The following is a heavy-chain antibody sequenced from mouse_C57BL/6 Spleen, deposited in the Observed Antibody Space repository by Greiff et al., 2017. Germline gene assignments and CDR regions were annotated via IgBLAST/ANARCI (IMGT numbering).Heavy chain of an antibody. V-gene: IGHV1-61*01. CDR1: GYTFTSYW. J-gene: IGHJ1*03. CDR2: IYPSDSVT. D-gene: IGHD1-1*01. CDR3: ARRGYYGSIYWYFDV. Sequence: VQLQQPGAELVRPGSSVKLSCKASGYTFTSYWMDWVKQRPGQGLEWIGNIYPSDSVTHYNQKFKDKATLPVDKSSSTAYMLLSSLTSEDSAVYYCARRGYYGSIYWYFDVWGTGTTVTVSS.